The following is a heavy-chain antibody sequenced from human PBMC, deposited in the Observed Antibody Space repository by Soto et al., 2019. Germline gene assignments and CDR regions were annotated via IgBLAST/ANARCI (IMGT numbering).Heavy chain of an antibody. D-gene: IGHD1-26*01. J-gene: IGHJ5*02. CDR2: ISAYNGNT. CDR3: ARIVGADRRWFDP. CDR1: GSTFTSYA. V-gene: IGHV1-18*01. Sequence: ASVKVSCQASGSTFTSYAMHWVRQAPGQRLEWMGWISAYNGNTNYAQKLQGRVTMTTDTSTSTAYMELRSLRSDDTAVYYCARIVGADRRWFDPWGQGTLVTVSS.